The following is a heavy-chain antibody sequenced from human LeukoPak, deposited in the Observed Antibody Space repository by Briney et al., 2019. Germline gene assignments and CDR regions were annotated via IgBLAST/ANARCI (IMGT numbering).Heavy chain of an antibody. CDR3: AREVNDIVVVVAAIGPFDY. J-gene: IGHJ4*02. D-gene: IGHD2-15*01. CDR1: GYTFTGYY. V-gene: IGHV1-2*02. Sequence: ASVKVSCKASGYTFTGYYMHWVRQAPGQGLEWMGWINPNSGGTNYAQKFQGRVTMTRDTSISTAYMELSRLRSDDTAVYYCAREVNDIVVVVAAIGPFDYWGQGTLVTVSS. CDR2: INPNSGGT.